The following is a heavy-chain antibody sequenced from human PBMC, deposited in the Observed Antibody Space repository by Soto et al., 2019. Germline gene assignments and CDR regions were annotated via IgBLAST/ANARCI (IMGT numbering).Heavy chain of an antibody. J-gene: IGHJ4*02. CDR2: ISRDGGNR. D-gene: IGHD2-2*01. Sequence: PGGSLRLSCAASGFTFSSYAMHWVRQAPGKGLEYVSSISRDGGNRYYVNSVKGRFSISRDNSDNTLFLQMGSLRAEDTALYYCTRSPYFCTSNCFEHWGQGTQVTVSS. CDR1: GFTFSSYA. V-gene: IGHV3-64*01. CDR3: TRSPYFCTSNCFEH.